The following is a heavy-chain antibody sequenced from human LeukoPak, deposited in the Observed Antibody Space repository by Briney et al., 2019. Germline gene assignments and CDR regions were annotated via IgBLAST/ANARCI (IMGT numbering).Heavy chain of an antibody. CDR3: ARQPYTIGAYYFDY. V-gene: IGHV4-59*08. J-gene: IGHJ4*02. CDR1: GDSISSYY. D-gene: IGHD1-26*01. Sequence: PPETLSLTCIVPGDSISSYYWSWIRQPPGKGLEWIGYIFHSGNTNYNPSLKSRVTMSIDTSKNQFSLRLSSVTAADTAVYYCARQPYTIGAYYFDYWGPGTLVSVSS. CDR2: IFHSGNT.